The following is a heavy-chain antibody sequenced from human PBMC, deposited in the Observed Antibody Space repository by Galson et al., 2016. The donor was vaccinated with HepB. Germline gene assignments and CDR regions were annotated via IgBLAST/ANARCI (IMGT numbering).Heavy chain of an antibody. CDR1: AYTFRNYW. CDR2: IYPGDSDT. V-gene: IGHV5-51*01. J-gene: IGHJ5*02. D-gene: IGHD2-21*01. Sequence: QSGAEVKKPGESLKISCKGSAYTFRNYWIGWVRQMPGKGLEWMGIIYPGDSDTRYSPSFQGRVTFSVDKSISTAYLQWTSLKASDTAIYYCARQDCGGDCYHDPWGQGTLVTVSS. CDR3: ARQDCGGDCYHDP.